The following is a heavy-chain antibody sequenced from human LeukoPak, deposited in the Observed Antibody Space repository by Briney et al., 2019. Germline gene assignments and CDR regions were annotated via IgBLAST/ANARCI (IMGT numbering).Heavy chain of an antibody. CDR2: ISSSSRTI. J-gene: IGHJ3*02. Sequence: GGSLRLSCAASGFTFSNYNMNWVRQAPGKGLEWVSYISSSSRTIYYADSVKGRFTISRDNAKNSLYLQMNSLRAEDTAVYYCARDPENLFTMIVHDVFDIWGQGTMVTVSS. V-gene: IGHV3-48*01. CDR1: GFTFSNYN. D-gene: IGHD3-22*01. CDR3: ARDPENLFTMIVHDVFDI.